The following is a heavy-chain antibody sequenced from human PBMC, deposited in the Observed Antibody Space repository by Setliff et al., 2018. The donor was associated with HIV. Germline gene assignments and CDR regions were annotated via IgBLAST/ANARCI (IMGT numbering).Heavy chain of an antibody. J-gene: IGHJ5*02. CDR1: GYSFTNYW. CDR2: IYPGDSDI. Sequence: GESLKISCKGSGYSFTNYWIGWVRQMPGKGLVWMGVIYPGDSDIRYSPSFEGQVIISADKSIDSAYLQWSSLKASDTAMYYCARRPNYDFWSGYSRGGWFDPWGQGTLVTVPQ. D-gene: IGHD3-3*01. CDR3: ARRPNYDFWSGYSRGGWFDP. V-gene: IGHV5-51*01.